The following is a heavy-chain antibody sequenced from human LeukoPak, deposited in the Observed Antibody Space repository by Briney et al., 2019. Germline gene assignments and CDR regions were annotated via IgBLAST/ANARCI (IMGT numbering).Heavy chain of an antibody. J-gene: IGHJ4*02. CDR2: ISSSGSTI. CDR1: GSTFSDYY. D-gene: IGHD2-15*01. V-gene: IGHV3-11*04. Sequence: GGSXRLSCAASGSTFSDYYMSWIRQAPGKGLEWVSYISSSGSTIYYADSVKGRFTISRDNAKNSLYLQMNSLRAEDTAVYYCARDQALGYCSGGSCHGNFDYWGQGTLVTVSS. CDR3: ARDQALGYCSGGSCHGNFDY.